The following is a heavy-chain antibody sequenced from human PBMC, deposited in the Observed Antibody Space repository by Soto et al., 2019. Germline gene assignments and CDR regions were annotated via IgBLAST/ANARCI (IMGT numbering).Heavy chain of an antibody. J-gene: IGHJ5*02. Sequence: QVQLQESGPGLVKPSGTLSLTCAVSGGSISSSNWWSWVRQPPGKGLEWIGEIYHSGSTNYNPSLKTRFTRSLDKSKNHVALTLSSVTAAATAVYYWARVLIAAAGAGSDWFDPWGQGTLVTVSS. V-gene: IGHV4-4*02. CDR1: GGSISSSNW. CDR2: IYHSGST. CDR3: ARVLIAAAGAGSDWFDP. D-gene: IGHD6-13*01.